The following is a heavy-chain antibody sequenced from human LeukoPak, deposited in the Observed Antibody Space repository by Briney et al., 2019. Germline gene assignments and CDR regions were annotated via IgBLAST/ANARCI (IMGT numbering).Heavy chain of an antibody. CDR3: ARGGRDGYTLYPFDY. Sequence: SETLSLTCGVSGGSVINTNWWTWVRQPPGKGLEWIGEVHLDGRTNYNPSLESRLTMSVDVSENQVSLKLTSVTAADTAVHYCARGGRDGYTLYPFDYWGQGTLVTVSS. CDR2: VHLDGRT. V-gene: IGHV4-4*02. D-gene: IGHD5-24*01. J-gene: IGHJ4*02. CDR1: GGSVINTNW.